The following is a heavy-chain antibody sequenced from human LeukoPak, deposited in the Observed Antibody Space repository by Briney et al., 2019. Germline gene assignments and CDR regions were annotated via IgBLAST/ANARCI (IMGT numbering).Heavy chain of an antibody. CDR1: GFTFDDYA. CDR3: AKGETTVTALNY. D-gene: IGHD4-17*01. V-gene: IGHV3-9*01. Sequence: GGSLRLSCAASGFTFDDYAMHWVRQAPGKGLEWVSGISWNSGSIGYADSVKGRFTISRDNAKNSLYLQMNSLRAEDTALYYCAKGETTVTALNYWGQGTLVTVSS. J-gene: IGHJ4*02. CDR2: ISWNSGSI.